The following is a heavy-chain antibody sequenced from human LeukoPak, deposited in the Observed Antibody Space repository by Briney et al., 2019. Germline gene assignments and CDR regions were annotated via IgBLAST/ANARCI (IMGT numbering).Heavy chain of an antibody. CDR2: IYSGGST. V-gene: IGHV3-53*01. Sequence: PGGSLRLSCAASWFTVSSNYMSWVRQAPGEGLEWVSVIYSGGSTYYADSGKGRFTISRDNAKKTPDLQMNSLRTEDTAVYYCARDQLYCTGGICYFDYWGQGTLVTVSS. CDR1: WFTVSSNY. CDR3: ARDQLYCTGGICYFDY. J-gene: IGHJ4*02. D-gene: IGHD2-8*02.